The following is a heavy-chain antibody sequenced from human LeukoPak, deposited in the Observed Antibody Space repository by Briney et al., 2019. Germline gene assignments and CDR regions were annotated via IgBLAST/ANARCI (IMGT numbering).Heavy chain of an antibody. CDR1: GFTFSGSA. CDR3: TRDSGTYNWFDP. V-gene: IGHV3-73*01. D-gene: IGHD1-26*01. J-gene: IGHJ5*02. Sequence: GGSLRLSCAASGFTFSGSAIHWVRQSSGKGLEWVGQIDKKDKGYATATAYAASVKGKFTISRDDSINTAYLQMKSLKTEDTALYYCTRDSGTYNWFDPWGQGTLVTVSS. CDR2: IDKKDKGYATAT.